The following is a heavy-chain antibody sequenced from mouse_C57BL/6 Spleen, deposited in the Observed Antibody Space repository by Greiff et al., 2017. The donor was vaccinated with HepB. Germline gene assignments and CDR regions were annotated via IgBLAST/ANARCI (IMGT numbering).Heavy chain of an antibody. CDR2: INPGSGGT. Sequence: VQLQQSGAELVRPGTSVKVSCKASGYAFTNYLIEWVKQRPGQGLEWIGVINPGSGGTNYNEKFKGKATLTADKSSSTAYMQLSSLTSEDSAVYFYARASAVVDRSRYYCDIDVWGQGTSVTVSS. D-gene: IGHD1-1*01. CDR1: GYAFTNYL. CDR3: ARASAVVDRSRYYCDIDV. J-gene: IGHJ4*01. V-gene: IGHV1-54*01.